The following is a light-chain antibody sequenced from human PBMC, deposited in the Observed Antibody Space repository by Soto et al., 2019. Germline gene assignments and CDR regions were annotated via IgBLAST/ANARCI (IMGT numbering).Light chain of an antibody. V-gene: IGKV3-20*01. CDR3: QQYGSALFS. J-gene: IGKJ3*01. CDR2: GAS. CDR1: QSVSSSY. Sequence: EIVLTQSPGTLSLSPGERATLSCRASQSVSSSYLAWYQQKPGQAPRLLIYGASSRATGIPDRFTGSGSGTDFTLTINRLESEDSAVYYCQQYGSALFSFGPGTKVDIK.